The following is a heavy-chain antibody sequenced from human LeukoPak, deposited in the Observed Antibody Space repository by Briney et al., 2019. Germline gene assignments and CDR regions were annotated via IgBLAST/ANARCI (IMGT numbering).Heavy chain of an antibody. CDR3: ATATRPYDWMELWSLAGFDP. CDR1: GYTLTELS. J-gene: IGHJ5*02. V-gene: IGHV1-24*01. D-gene: IGHD5-18*01. CDR2: SDPEHGET. Sequence: ASVKVSCKVSGYTLTELSMHWVRQAPVKGLEWMGGSDPEHGETIYAQKFQGRVTMTEDTSTDTAYMELSSLRSEDTAVYYCATATRPYDWMELWSLAGFDPWGQGTLVTVSS.